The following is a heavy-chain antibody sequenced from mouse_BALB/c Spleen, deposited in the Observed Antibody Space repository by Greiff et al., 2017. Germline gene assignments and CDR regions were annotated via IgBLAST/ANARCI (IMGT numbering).Heavy chain of an antibody. Sequence: QVQLKESGAELVRPGASVTLSCKASGYTFTDYEMHWVKQTPVHGLEWIGAIDPETGGTAYNQKFKGKATLTADKSSSTAYMELRSLTSEDSAVYYCTRDGYDGFPYAMDYWGQGTSVTVSS. CDR3: TRDGYDGFPYAMDY. J-gene: IGHJ4*01. CDR1: GYTFTDYE. D-gene: IGHD2-2*01. CDR2: IDPETGGT. V-gene: IGHV1-15*01.